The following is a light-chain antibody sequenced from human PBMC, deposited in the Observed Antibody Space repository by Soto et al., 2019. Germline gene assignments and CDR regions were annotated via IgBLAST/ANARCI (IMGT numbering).Light chain of an antibody. CDR2: GAS. CDR3: QQYGSSPTIT. V-gene: IGKV3-20*01. CDR1: QSVSSSY. Sequence: EIVLTQSPANQCLAAGESATRSCRASQSVSSSYLAWYQQKPGQAPRLLIYGASSRATGIPDRFSGSGSGTHFTLTISRLEPEDFAVYYCQQYGSSPTITFGQGTRLEIK. J-gene: IGKJ5*01.